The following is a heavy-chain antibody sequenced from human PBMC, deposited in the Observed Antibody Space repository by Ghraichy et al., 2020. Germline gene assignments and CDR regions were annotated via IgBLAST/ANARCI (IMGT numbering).Heavy chain of an antibody. D-gene: IGHD2-2*01. CDR2: ISGSGVST. CDR3: AKGEGNIVVVPAAYYYYYMDV. J-gene: IGHJ6*03. V-gene: IGHV3-23*01. CDR1: GFTFSSYA. Sequence: GGSLRLSCAASGFTFSSYAMSWVRQAPGKGLEWVSAISGSGVSTYYADSVKGRFTISRDNSKNTLYLQMNSLRAEDTAVYYCAKGEGNIVVVPAAYYYYYMDVWGKGTTVTVSS.